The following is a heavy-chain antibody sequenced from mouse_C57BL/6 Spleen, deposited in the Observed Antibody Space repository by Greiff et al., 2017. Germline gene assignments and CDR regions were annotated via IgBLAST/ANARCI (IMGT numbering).Heavy chain of an antibody. CDR2: IWSGGST. J-gene: IGHJ3*01. V-gene: IGHV2-2*01. D-gene: IGHD2-4*01. CDR3: ASSIYYDYSAWFAY. CDR1: GFSLTSYG. Sequence: VKLQESGPGLVQPSQSLSITCTVSGFSLTSYGVHWVRQSPGKGLEWLGVIWSGGSTDYNAAFISRLSISKDNSKSQVFFKMNSLQADDTAIYYCASSIYYDYSAWFAYWGQGTLVTVSA.